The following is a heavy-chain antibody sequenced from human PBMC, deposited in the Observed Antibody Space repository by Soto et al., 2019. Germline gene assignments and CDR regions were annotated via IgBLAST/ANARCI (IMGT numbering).Heavy chain of an antibody. D-gene: IGHD6-6*01. J-gene: IGHJ6*02. CDR1: GGTFSSYA. Sequence: QVQLVQSGAEVKKPGSSVKVSCKASGGTFSSYAISWVRQAPGQGLEWMGGIIPIFGTANYAQKFQGRVTMTADESTSTAYMELSSMRSEDTALEYCARVPRDTFLAARPPDTYYYGMDVWGQGTTVTVSS. CDR2: IIPIFGTA. V-gene: IGHV1-69*01. CDR3: ARVPRDTFLAARPPDTYYYGMDV.